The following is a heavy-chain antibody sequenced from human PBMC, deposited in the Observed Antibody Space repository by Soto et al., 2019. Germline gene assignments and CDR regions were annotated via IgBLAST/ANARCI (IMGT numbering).Heavy chain of an antibody. J-gene: IGHJ4*02. CDR2: TSYDGSNP. Sequence: QVQLVESGGGVVQPGTSLRLSCVGSGFTFRSFVIHWVRQAPGKGLEWVALTSYDGSNPYYGDSVKGRFTISRDNSKNTVDLQMDSLRVEDTARYYCARWGTTGGLYFWCQGNLVSVSS. CDR1: GFTFRSFV. V-gene: IGHV3-30*03. D-gene: IGHD3-16*01. CDR3: ARWGTTGGLYF.